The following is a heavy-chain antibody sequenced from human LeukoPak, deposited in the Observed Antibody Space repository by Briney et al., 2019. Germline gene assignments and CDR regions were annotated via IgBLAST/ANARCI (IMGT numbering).Heavy chain of an antibody. CDR1: GFTFSSYG. CDR3: ARDRKGRTYGDPYWFFDL. D-gene: IGHD4-17*01. V-gene: IGHV3-30*03. Sequence: GGSLRLSCAASGFTFSSYGMHWVRQAPGKGLEWVAVISYDGSNKYYADSVKGRFTISRDNSKSTLYLQMNSLRAEDTAIYYCARDRKGRTYGDPYWFFDLWGRGTLVSVSS. CDR2: ISYDGSNK. J-gene: IGHJ2*01.